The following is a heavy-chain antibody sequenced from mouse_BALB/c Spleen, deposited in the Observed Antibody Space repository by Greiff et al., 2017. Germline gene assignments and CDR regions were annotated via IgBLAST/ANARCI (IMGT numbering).Heavy chain of an antibody. D-gene: IGHD3-3*01. Sequence: EVKLMESGGGLVQPGGSRKLSCAASGFTFSSFGMHWVRQAPEKGLEWVAYISSGSSTIYYANTVKGRFTISRDNPKNTLFLQMTSLRSEDTAMYYCARGGGRGYAMDYWGQGTSVTVSS. J-gene: IGHJ4*01. CDR1: GFTFSSFG. CDR2: ISSGSSTI. CDR3: ARGGGRGYAMDY. V-gene: IGHV5-17*02.